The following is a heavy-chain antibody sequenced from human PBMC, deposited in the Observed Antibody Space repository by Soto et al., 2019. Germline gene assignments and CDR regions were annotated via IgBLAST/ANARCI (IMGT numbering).Heavy chain of an antibody. D-gene: IGHD4-4*01. V-gene: IGHV3-11*01. CDR2: ASESGASV. Sequence: QVQLVESGGGFVKPGGSLRLSCAASGFAFSDSYMSWIRHVPGKGLEWVSFASESGASVYFLDSVKGRLTVSWDKSKNSLYLQMNNLRVDDTGIYYCARDYSGGLGHWGQGTLVTVSS. CDR3: ARDYSGGLGH. CDR1: GFAFSDSY. J-gene: IGHJ4*02.